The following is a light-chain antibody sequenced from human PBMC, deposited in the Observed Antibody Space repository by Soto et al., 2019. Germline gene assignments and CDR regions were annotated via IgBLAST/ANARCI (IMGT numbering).Light chain of an antibody. V-gene: IGKV1-9*01. CDR1: QDISNS. CDR3: QQYESLPLT. J-gene: IGKJ5*01. Sequence: SQFTPTKTLPSASVGDRVTLTCRASQDISNSLAWYQQKPGKAPKPLIYDASTLQSGVPSRFSGSGSGAEFTFTINSLQPEDFATYYCQQYESLPLTFGQGTRL. CDR2: DAS.